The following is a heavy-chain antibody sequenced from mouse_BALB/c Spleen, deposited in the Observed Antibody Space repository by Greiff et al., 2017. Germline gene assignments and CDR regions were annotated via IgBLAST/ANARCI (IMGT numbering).Heavy chain of an antibody. Sequence: EVKLMESGGGLVQPGGSLKLSCAASGFTFSSYTMSWVRQTPEKRLEWVAYISNGGGSTYYPDTVKGRFTISRDNAKNTLYLQMSSLKSEDTAMYYCARRKAYGNSYAMDYWGQGTSVTVSS. CDR1: GFTFSSYT. V-gene: IGHV5-12-2*01. J-gene: IGHJ4*01. D-gene: IGHD2-10*02. CDR3: ARRKAYGNSYAMDY. CDR2: ISNGGGST.